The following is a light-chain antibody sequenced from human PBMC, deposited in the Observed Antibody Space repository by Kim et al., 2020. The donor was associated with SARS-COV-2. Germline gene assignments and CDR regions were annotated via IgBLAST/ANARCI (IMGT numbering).Light chain of an antibody. CDR2: GKN. Sequence: SSELTQDPAVSVALGQTVRITCQGDSLRSYYASWYQQKPGQAPVLVIYGKNNRPSVIPDRFSGSSSGNTAFLTITGTQAEDEADYYCNSRDSSGNHLVFGGGTQLTVL. CDR1: SLRSYY. CDR3: NSRDSSGNHLV. V-gene: IGLV3-19*01. J-gene: IGLJ3*02.